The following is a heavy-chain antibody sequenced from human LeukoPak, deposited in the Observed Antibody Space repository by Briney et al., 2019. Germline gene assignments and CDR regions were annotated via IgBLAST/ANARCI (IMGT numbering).Heavy chain of an antibody. D-gene: IGHD6-19*01. Sequence: SQTLSLTCTVSGGSISSGSYYWRWLRQPAGKGLEWIGRIYTSGSTNYNPSLKSRVTISVDTSKNQFSLKLSSVTAADTAVYYCARDLANKGSSGWLENYFDYWGQGTLVTVPS. V-gene: IGHV4-61*02. J-gene: IGHJ4*02. CDR3: ARDLANKGSSGWLENYFDY. CDR2: IYTSGST. CDR1: GGSISSGSYY.